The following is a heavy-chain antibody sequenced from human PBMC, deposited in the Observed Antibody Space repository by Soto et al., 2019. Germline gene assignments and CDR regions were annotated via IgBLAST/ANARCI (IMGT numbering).Heavy chain of an antibody. V-gene: IGHV4-4*02. CDR1: GGSISSSNW. D-gene: IGHD4-17*01. CDR2: IYHSGST. CDR3: ARKDYGDRDFGS. Sequence: QVQLQESGPGLVKPSGTLSLTCAVSGGSISSSNWWSWVRQPPGKGLEWIGEIYHSGSTNYNPSLKSRVTISVEQSKNQCSLKLNSVTAADTAVYYCARKDYGDRDFGSWGQGTLVTVSS. J-gene: IGHJ4*02.